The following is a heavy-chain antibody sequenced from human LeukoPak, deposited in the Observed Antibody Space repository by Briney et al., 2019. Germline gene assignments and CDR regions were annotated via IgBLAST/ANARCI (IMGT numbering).Heavy chain of an antibody. D-gene: IGHD3-3*01. CDR2: INHNGNVN. CDR3: ARMSGSRLPGY. V-gene: IGHV3-7*01. CDR1: GFTFSSYW. Sequence: PGGSLRLSCAASGFTFSSYWMNWARQAPGQGLEWVASINHNGNVNYYVDSVKGRFTISRDNAKNSLYLQMSNLRAEDTAVYYCARMSGSRLPGYWGQGALVTVSS. J-gene: IGHJ4*02.